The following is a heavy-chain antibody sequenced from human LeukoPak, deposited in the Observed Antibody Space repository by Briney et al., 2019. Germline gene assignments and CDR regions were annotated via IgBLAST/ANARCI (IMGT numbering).Heavy chain of an antibody. V-gene: IGHV3-53*01. J-gene: IGHJ4*02. CDR1: GFTVSSNY. D-gene: IGHD2-15*01. Sequence: PGGSLRLSCAASGFTVSSNYMSWVRQAPGKGLEGVSVIYSGGSTYYADSVKGRFTISRDNSKNTLYLQMNSLRAEDTAVYYCARYCSGGSCYSGFDYWGQGTLVTVSS. CDR3: ARYCSGGSCYSGFDY. CDR2: IYSGGST.